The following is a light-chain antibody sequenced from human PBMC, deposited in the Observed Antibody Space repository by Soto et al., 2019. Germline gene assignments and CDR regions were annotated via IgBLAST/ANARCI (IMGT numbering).Light chain of an antibody. Sequence: EIVLTQSPATLSLSPGERATLSCRASQSVSSYLAWYQQKPGQAPRLLIYVASTRATGIPARFSGSGSGTEFTLTISSLQSEDSAVYYCQQYTNWPLTFGGGTKVDIK. CDR2: VAS. CDR3: QQYTNWPLT. CDR1: QSVSSY. V-gene: IGKV3-15*01. J-gene: IGKJ4*01.